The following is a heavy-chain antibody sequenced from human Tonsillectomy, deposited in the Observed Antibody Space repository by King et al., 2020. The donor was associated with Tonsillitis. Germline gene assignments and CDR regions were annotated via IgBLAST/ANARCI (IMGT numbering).Heavy chain of an antibody. D-gene: IGHD2-2*01. CDR3: ATLVPAAVYYFDY. J-gene: IGHJ4*02. CDR1: GYTLTELS. Sequence: QLVQSGAEVKKPGASVKVSCNVSGYTLTELSMHWVRQAPGKGLEWTGGFDPEDGETIYTQKFQGRLTMTEDTSADTIYMELSSLRSEDTAVYYCATLVPAAVYYFDYWGQGTLVTVSS. CDR2: FDPEDGET. V-gene: IGHV1-24*01.